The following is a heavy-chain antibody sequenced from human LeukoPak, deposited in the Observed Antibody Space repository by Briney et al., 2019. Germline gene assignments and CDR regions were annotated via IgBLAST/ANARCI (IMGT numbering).Heavy chain of an antibody. CDR2: IYYSGST. D-gene: IGHD3-3*01. CDR1: GGSISSYY. J-gene: IGHJ4*02. V-gene: IGHV4-59*01. Sequence: PSETLSLTCTVSGGSISSYYWSWVRQPPGKGLEWIGYIYYSGSTNYNPSLKSRVTISVDTSKNHFSLKLSSVTAADTAVYYCARVGGGSDRPIDYWGQGTLVTVSS. CDR3: ARVGGGSDRPIDY.